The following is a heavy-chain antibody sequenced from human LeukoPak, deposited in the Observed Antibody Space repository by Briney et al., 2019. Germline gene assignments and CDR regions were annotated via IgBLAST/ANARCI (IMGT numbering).Heavy chain of an antibody. V-gene: IGHV3-72*01. CDR2: NRNKVNSYTT. CDR3: GRVKVLPRGQYYYMDV. D-gene: IGHD2-8*01. CDR1: GCTFRDHY. Sequence: GGSLRLSCAVSGCTFRDHYMDWVRQAPGKGLEWLGRNRNKVNSYTTEYAASVKGRFTISRDDSENSLYLQMNSLKAEDTAVYYWGRVKVLPRGQYYYMDVWGKGTTVTVSS. J-gene: IGHJ6*03.